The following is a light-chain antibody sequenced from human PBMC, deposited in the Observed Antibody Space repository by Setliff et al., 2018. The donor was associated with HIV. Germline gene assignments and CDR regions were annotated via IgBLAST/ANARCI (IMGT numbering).Light chain of an antibody. CDR3: QQYYTTPPLT. J-gene: IGKJ4*01. V-gene: IGKV4-1*01. CDR2: WAS. CDR1: QSVLSSSNNKNY. Sequence: DIVMTQSPDSLAVSLGERATINCKSSQSVLSSSNNKNYLAWYQQKPGQPPKLLIYWASTRESGVPDRFSGSGSGTDFTLTISSLQAEDVAVYYCQQYYTTPPLTVGGGTKVDIK.